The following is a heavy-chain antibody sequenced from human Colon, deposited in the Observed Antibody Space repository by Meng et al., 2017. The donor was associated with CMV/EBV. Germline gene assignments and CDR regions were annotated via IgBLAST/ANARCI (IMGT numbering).Heavy chain of an antibody. CDR2: TYYRSKYYN. V-gene: IGHV6-1*01. D-gene: IGHD3-10*02. CDR3: ARDWGDVRGGFDF. CDR1: GDSVSSNSAA. Sequence: QVQLQQSGPGLVKPSQTLSLTCPIPGDSVSSNSAAWNWTRQSPSRGLEWLGRTYYRSKYYNDYALSVKSRITINPDTSKNQFSLQLNSVTPEDTAIYYCARDWGDVRGGFDFWGQGTLVTVSS. J-gene: IGHJ4*02.